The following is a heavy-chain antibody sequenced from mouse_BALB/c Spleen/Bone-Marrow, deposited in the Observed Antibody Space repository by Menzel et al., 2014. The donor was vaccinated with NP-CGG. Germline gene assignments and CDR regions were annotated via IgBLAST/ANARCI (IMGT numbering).Heavy chain of an antibody. D-gene: IGHD3-1*01. Sequence: EVKVEESGAELVRPGALVKLSCKASGFNIKDYYIHWVNQRPEQGLEWIGWITPENGNTIYDPKIQGKARITADTSSNTAYFQLSSLTSEDTAVYYCARGSSGPFVYWGQGTLVTVSA. CDR3: ARGSSGPFVY. J-gene: IGHJ3*01. CDR2: ITPENGNT. V-gene: IGHV14-1*02. CDR1: GFNIKDYY.